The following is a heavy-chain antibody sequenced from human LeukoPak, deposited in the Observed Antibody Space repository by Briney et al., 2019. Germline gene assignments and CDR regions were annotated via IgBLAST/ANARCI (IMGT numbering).Heavy chain of an antibody. CDR1: GGSISSYY. V-gene: IGHV4-59*01. J-gene: IGHJ4*02. Sequence: SETLSLTCTVSGGSISSYYWSWIRQPPGKGLEWIGYIYYSGSTNYNPSLKSRVTISVDTSKNQFSLKLSSVTAADTVVYYCARVRPPATADGNYYFDYWGQGTLVTVSS. CDR2: IYYSGST. CDR3: ARVRPPATADGNYYFDY. D-gene: IGHD2-2*01.